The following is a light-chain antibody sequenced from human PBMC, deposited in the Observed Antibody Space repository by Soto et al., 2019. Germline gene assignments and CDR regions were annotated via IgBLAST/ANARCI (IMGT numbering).Light chain of an antibody. J-gene: IGKJ4*02. CDR2: DAS. Sequence: DIVLTQSPATLSLSPGERATLSCRAGQSISDYLAWYQQRPGQAPRLLIFDASTMATGVPDRFSGGGSGTDFTLIISSLQPEDFAVYYCQQRVNWPRTFGGGTKVEI. CDR3: QQRVNWPRT. V-gene: IGKV3-11*01. CDR1: QSISDY.